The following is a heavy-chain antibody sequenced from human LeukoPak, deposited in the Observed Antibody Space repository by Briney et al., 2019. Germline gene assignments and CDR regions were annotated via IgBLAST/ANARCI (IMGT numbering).Heavy chain of an antibody. D-gene: IGHD3-10*01. CDR2: ISGSGGST. V-gene: IGHV3-23*01. J-gene: IGHJ4*02. CDR1: GFTFSSYA. Sequence: GGSLRLSCAASGFTFSSYAMSWVRQAPGKGLEWVSAISGSGGSTYYADSVKGRFTISRDNSKNTLYLQMNSLRAEDTAVYYCARQYYYYGSGSYWDYWGQGTLVTVSS. CDR3: ARQYYYYGSGSYWDY.